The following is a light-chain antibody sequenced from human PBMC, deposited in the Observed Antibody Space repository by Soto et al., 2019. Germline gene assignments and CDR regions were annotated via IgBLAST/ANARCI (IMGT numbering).Light chain of an antibody. CDR1: QSIYKW. CDR3: QQADSFPLS. J-gene: IGKJ4*01. V-gene: IGKV1-12*01. CDR2: AAS. Sequence: DIQMTQSPSSVSASIGDRVTISCRASQSIYKWLVWYQQKPGKAPKLLIYAASSLQSGVPSRFSGSGYGTDFTLHIRRLQPEDFATYYCQQADSFPLSFGGGTKVEI.